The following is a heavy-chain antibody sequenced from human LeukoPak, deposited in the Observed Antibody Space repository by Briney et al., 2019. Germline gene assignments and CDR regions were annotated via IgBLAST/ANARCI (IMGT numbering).Heavy chain of an antibody. CDR3: ARLGATATRDY. CDR2: INTNTGNP. D-gene: IGHD1-1*01. J-gene: IGHJ4*02. CDR1: GYTFTSYA. V-gene: IGHV7-4-1*02. Sequence: ASVKVSCKASGYTFTSYAMNWVRQAPGQGLEWMGWINTNTGNPTYAQGFTGRFVFSLDTSVSTAYLQINSLKPEDTAFYYCARLGATATRDYWGQGTLVTVSS.